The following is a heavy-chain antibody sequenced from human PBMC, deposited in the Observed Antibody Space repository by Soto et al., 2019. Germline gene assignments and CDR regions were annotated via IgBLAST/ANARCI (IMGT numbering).Heavy chain of an antibody. CDR1: GYTFTGYY. Sequence: ASVKVSCKASGYTFTGYYMHWVRQAPGQGLEWMGWINPNSGGTNYAQKFQGWVTMTRDTSISTAYMELSRLRSDDTAVYYCARGGGYSGSFNWFDPWGQGTLVTVSS. CDR3: ARGGGYSGSFNWFDP. D-gene: IGHD1-26*01. V-gene: IGHV1-2*04. J-gene: IGHJ5*02. CDR2: INPNSGGT.